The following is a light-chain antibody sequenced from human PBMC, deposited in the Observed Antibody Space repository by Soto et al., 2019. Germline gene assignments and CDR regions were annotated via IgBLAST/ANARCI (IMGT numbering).Light chain of an antibody. CDR1: QNINNY. CDR3: QQYDSVFT. CDR2: DAS. J-gene: IGKJ5*01. V-gene: IGKV1-33*01. Sequence: IQMTESPSSLSASVGEIFTISFHASQNINNYLNWYQQKPGRAPKLLIYDASNLEAGVPSSFSGSGSGTDFTFTISSLQAEDIGTYFCQQYDSVFTFGQGTRLEIK.